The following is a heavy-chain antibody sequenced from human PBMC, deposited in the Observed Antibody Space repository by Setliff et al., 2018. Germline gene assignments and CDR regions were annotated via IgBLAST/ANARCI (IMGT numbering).Heavy chain of an antibody. Sequence: SETLSLTCTVSGGSISSYFWSWIRQPPGKGLEWIGYIYHNGNTNFNPSLKTRVTMSVDPSKNQFALNLRSVTAADTAVYYCVRDRTAYSYGLDVWAQGTTVTVSS. CDR1: GGSISSYF. CDR2: IYHNGNT. D-gene: IGHD5-18*01. J-gene: IGHJ6*02. V-gene: IGHV4-59*01. CDR3: VRDRTAYSYGLDV.